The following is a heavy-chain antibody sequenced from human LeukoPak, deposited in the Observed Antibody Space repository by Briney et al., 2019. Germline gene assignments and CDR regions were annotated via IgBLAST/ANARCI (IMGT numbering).Heavy chain of an antibody. CDR3: ARDSTMVRGVLDY. J-gene: IGHJ4*02. Sequence: GGSLRLSCAASGFTFSSYGMHWVRQAPGTGLVWVSRTNSDGSSTSYADSVKGRFTISRDNAKNTLYLQMNSLRAEDTAVYYCARDSTMVRGVLDYWGQGTLVTVSS. CDR1: GFTFSSYG. CDR2: TNSDGSST. V-gene: IGHV3-74*01. D-gene: IGHD3-10*01.